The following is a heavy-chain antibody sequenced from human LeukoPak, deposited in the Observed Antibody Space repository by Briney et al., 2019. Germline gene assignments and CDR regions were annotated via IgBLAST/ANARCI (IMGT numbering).Heavy chain of an antibody. J-gene: IGHJ6*03. V-gene: IGHV3-30*02. D-gene: IGHD5-12*01. CDR2: IRYGSNK. CDR3: AKGGGYEAQYYYYYLDV. CDR1: GFTFISYG. Sequence: GGSLRLSCAASGFTFISYGMHWVRQAPGKGLEWVTFIRYGSNKYYADSVKGRFTISRDNSKNTLYPQMKSLRAEDTAVYYCAKGGGYEAQYYYYYLDVWGKGTTVTISS.